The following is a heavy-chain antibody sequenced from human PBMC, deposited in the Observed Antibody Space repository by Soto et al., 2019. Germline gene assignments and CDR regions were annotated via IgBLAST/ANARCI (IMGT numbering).Heavy chain of an antibody. CDR2: INAGNGNT. D-gene: IGHD6-19*01. Sequence: ASXKVSCKASGYTFTSYAMHCVRQAPGQRLEWMGWINAGNGNTKYSQKFQGRVTITRDTSASTAYMELSSLRSEDTAVYYCASGAIAVAGGIFDLWGRGTLVTVSS. J-gene: IGHJ2*01. CDR3: ASGAIAVAGGIFDL. CDR1: GYTFTSYA. V-gene: IGHV1-3*01.